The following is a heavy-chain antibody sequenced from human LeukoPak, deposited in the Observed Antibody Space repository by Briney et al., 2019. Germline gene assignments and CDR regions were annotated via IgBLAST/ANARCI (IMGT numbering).Heavy chain of an antibody. Sequence: GGSLRFSCAASGFTFSSYAMSWVRQAPGKGLEWVSAISGTGGRTYYADSVKGRFTISRDNSKNTLYLQMNSLRAEDTAVYYCAKGLATYCSGDCPGFDYWGQGTLVTVSS. CDR1: GFTFSSYA. J-gene: IGHJ4*02. D-gene: IGHD2-21*02. CDR2: ISGTGGRT. V-gene: IGHV3-23*01. CDR3: AKGLATYCSGDCPGFDY.